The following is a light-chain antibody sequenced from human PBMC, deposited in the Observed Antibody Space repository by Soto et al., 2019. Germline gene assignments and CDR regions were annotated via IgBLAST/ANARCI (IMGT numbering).Light chain of an antibody. Sequence: QSVLTQPHSASGTPGQRVTISCSGSSSNIRTSSVHWFQQLPGTAPKLLISTTNQRPSGVPERFSGSKSGTSASLAISGLPSEDEADYDCAAWDDSLNGHVFGTGTKVTVL. CDR1: SSNIRTSS. CDR3: AAWDDSLNGHV. J-gene: IGLJ1*01. CDR2: TTN. V-gene: IGLV1-44*01.